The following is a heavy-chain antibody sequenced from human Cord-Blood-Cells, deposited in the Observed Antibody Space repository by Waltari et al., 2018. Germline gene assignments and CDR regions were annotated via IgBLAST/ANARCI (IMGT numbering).Heavy chain of an antibody. CDR1: GFTFSSYG. D-gene: IGHD1-26*01. CDR2: IRYDGRNK. CDR3: ARGGSGSYWYFDL. Sequence: QVQLVESGGGVVQPGRSLRLSCAASGFTFSSYGMHWVRQAPGKGLEWVEVIRYDGRNKYYADSVKGRFTISRDNSKNTLYLQMNSLRAEDTAVYYCARGGSGSYWYFDLWGRGTLVTVSS. V-gene: IGHV3-33*01. J-gene: IGHJ2*01.